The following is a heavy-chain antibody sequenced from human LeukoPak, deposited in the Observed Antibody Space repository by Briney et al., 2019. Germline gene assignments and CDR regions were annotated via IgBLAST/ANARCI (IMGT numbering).Heavy chain of an antibody. CDR1: GFTFSSYA. CDR3: AKLVKSSSLRDY. V-gene: IGHV3-23*01. J-gene: IGHJ4*02. D-gene: IGHD6-6*01. Sequence: GGSLRLSCVASGFTFSSYAMNWVRQAPGKGLEWVSTLSGSGGTTYYADSVKGRFTISRDNSKNTLYLQMNSLRAEDTAVYYCAKLVKSSSLRDYWGQGTLVTVSS. CDR2: LSGSGGTT.